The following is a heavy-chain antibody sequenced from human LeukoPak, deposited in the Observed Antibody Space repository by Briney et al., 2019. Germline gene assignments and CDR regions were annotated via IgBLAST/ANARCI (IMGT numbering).Heavy chain of an antibody. J-gene: IGHJ6*03. Sequence: GGSLRLSCAASGFTFSSYGIHWVRQAPGKGLEWVAFIRSDGSTKYYADSVKGRFTISRDNSKNTLYLQMNSLRAEDTAVYYCAKDLGGSNYYYYYYMDVWGKGTTVTVSS. CDR1: GFTFSSYG. D-gene: IGHD1-26*01. CDR2: IRSDGSTK. V-gene: IGHV3-30*02. CDR3: AKDLGGSNYYYYYYMDV.